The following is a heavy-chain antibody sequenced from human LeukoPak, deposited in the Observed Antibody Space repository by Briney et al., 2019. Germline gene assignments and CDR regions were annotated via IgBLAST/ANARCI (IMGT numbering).Heavy chain of an antibody. CDR2: IDTDGKTT. J-gene: IGHJ4*02. D-gene: IGHD5-24*01. V-gene: IGHV3-74*01. CDR3: VRDKDGYNF. CDR1: GFTFNTYV. Sequence: GGSLRLSCAASGFTFNTYVMHWVRHAPGKGLVWVARIDTDGKTTTYADSVKGRFTISRDNAKNMLYVQMNSLRAEDTAVYYCVRDKDGYNFWGQGTLVSASS.